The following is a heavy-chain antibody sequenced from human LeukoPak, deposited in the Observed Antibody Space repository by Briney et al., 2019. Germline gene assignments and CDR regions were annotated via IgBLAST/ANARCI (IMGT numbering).Heavy chain of an antibody. J-gene: IGHJ4*02. CDR1: GGSISDYY. D-gene: IGHD2-15*01. V-gene: IGHV4-59*12. Sequence: PSETLSLTCTVSGGSISDYYWNWIRQPPGKGLEWIGYIYYSGSTNYNPSLKSRVTISVDTSKNQFSLKLSSVTAADTAVYYCARGQRSCSGGSCYGPYFDYWSQGTLVTVSS. CDR3: ARGQRSCSGGSCYGPYFDY. CDR2: IYYSGST.